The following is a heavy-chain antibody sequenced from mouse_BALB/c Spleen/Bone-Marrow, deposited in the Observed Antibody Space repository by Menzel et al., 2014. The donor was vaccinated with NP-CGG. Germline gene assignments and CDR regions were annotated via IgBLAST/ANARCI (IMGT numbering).Heavy chain of an antibody. CDR2: IYPSDSYT. CDR1: GYTFTSYW. CDR3: TREGYYGSSYVDY. J-gene: IGHJ2*01. D-gene: IGHD1-1*01. V-gene: IGHV1-69*02. Sequence: QVQLQQSGAELVRPGASVKLSCKASGYTFTSYWINWVKQRPGQGLEWIGNIYPSDSYTNYNQKFKDKAILTVDKSSSIAYMQLSSPTSEDSAVYYCTREGYYGSSYVDYWGQGTTLTVSS.